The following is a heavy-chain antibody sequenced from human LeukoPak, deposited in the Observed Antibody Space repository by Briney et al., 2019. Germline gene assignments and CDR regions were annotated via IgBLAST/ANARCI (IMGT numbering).Heavy chain of an antibody. Sequence: GGSLRLSCAASGFTFSSYWMSWGPRAPGRGLKWVANIKQDGSEKYYVDSVKGRFTISRDNAKNSLYLQMNSLRAEDTAVYYCARMSSGWYFDYWGQGTLVTVSS. CDR2: IKQDGSEK. J-gene: IGHJ4*02. CDR3: ARMSSGWYFDY. CDR1: GFTFSSYW. V-gene: IGHV3-7*01. D-gene: IGHD6-19*01.